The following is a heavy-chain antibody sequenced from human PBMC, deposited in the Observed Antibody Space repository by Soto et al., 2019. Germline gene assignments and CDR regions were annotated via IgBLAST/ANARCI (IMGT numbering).Heavy chain of an antibody. CDR3: ARSLLRGYNYGYWDL. CDR1: GGTFTNYA. CDR2: IFTIFGTT. D-gene: IGHD5-18*01. J-gene: IGHJ4*02. Sequence: QVQLVQSGAEVKKPGSSVKVSCKVSGGTFTNYAFSWVRQAPGQGLEWMGGIFTIFGTTDYAQNFQGRVTITADESTTTAYMELSSLRSEDTAVYYCARSLLRGYNYGYWDLWGQGTLVTVSS. V-gene: IGHV1-69*01.